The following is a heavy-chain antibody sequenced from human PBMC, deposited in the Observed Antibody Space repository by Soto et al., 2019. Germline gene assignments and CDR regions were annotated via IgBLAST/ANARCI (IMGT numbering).Heavy chain of an antibody. Sequence: PSETLSLTCAVSGGSISSGCYYWSWIRQPPGKGLEWIGYIYYSGSTNYNPSLKSRVTISVDTSKNQFSLKLSSVTAADTAVYYCAREVGGGEYYYYGMDVWGQGTTVTVSS. J-gene: IGHJ6*02. CDR1: GGSISSGCYY. D-gene: IGHD3-16*01. CDR2: IYYSGST. CDR3: AREVGGGEYYYYGMDV. V-gene: IGHV4-61*01.